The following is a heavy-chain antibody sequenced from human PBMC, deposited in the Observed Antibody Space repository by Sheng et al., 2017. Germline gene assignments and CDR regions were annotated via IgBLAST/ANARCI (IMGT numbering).Heavy chain of an antibody. D-gene: IGHD2-2*02. J-gene: IGHJ6*03. CDR3: ARQYCSSTSCYNYYYYMDV. V-gene: IGHV1-69*04. CDR2: IIPILGIA. Sequence: QVQLVQSGAEVKKPGSSVKVSCKASGGTFSSYAISWVRQAPGQGLEWMGGIIPILGIANYAQKFQGRVTITADKSTSTAYMELSSLRSEDTAVYYCARQYCSSTSCYNYYYYMDVWGKGTTVTVSS. CDR1: GGTFSSYA.